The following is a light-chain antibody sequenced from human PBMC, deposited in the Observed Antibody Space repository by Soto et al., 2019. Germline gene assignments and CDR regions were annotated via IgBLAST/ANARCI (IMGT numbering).Light chain of an antibody. Sequence: DIQMTQSPSPLSASVGDRVIITCQASQDITNYLNWYQQKPGEAPKLLIYDASNLEAGVPSKFSGSGSGTDFTFTISSLQPEDIATYYCQQYDNIPLTFGGGTKVEIK. CDR1: QDITNY. J-gene: IGKJ4*01. CDR3: QQYDNIPLT. CDR2: DAS. V-gene: IGKV1-33*01.